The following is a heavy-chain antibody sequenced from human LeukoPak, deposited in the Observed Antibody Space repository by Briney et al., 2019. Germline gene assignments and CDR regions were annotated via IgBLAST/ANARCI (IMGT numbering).Heavy chain of an antibody. Sequence: GGSLRLSCAASGFTFSSYAMSWVRQAPGQGLEWASAISGSGGSTYYADSVKGRFTISRDNSKSTLYLQMNSLRAEDTAVYYCAKDRGRDGYNEYWGQGTLVTVSS. CDR3: AKDRGRDGYNEY. V-gene: IGHV3-23*01. D-gene: IGHD5-24*01. CDR2: ISGSGGST. J-gene: IGHJ4*02. CDR1: GFTFSSYA.